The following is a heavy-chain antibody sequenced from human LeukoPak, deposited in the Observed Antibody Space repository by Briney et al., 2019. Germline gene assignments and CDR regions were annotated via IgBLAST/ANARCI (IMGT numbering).Heavy chain of an antibody. CDR3: ARRFDY. CDR2: IKQDGSEK. J-gene: IGHJ4*02. V-gene: IGHV3-7*01. CDR1: GSTFISYW. Sequence: GGSLRLSCAASGSTFISYWMNWVRQAPGKGLEWVANIKQDGSEKNYVDSVKGRFTISRDNAKNSLYLQLNSLRAEDTAVYYCARRFDYWGQGTLVTVSS.